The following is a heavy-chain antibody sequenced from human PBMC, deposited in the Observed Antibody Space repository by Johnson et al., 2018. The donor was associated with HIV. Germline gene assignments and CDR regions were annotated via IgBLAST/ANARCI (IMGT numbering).Heavy chain of an antibody. CDR3: VRDQGSGWPTNAFDI. V-gene: IGHV3-74*03. J-gene: IGHJ3*02. CDR2: IYNDGSRT. D-gene: IGHD6-19*01. Sequence: EVQLVESGGGLVQPGGSLRLSCAASGFAFRTYWMVWVRQVPGKRPVWVARIYNDGSRTTYADSVRGRFTISRDNSKNLTNLQMNGLSDEDTADYYCVRDQGSGWPTNAFDIWGRGTRVTVSS. CDR1: GFAFRTYW.